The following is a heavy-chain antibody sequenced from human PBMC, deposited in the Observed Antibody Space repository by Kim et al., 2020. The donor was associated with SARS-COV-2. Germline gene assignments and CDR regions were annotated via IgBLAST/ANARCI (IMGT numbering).Heavy chain of an antibody. D-gene: IGHD5-12*01. V-gene: IGHV4-39*01. CDR3: ARYIEMATIRSSY. CDR2: IYYSGST. J-gene: IGHJ4*02. Sequence: SETLSLTCTVSGGSISSSSYYWGWIRQPPGKGLEWIGSIYYSGSTYYNPSLKSRVTISVDTSKNQFSLKLSSVTAADTVVYYCARYIEMATIRSSYWGQGTLVTVSS. CDR1: GGSISSSSYY.